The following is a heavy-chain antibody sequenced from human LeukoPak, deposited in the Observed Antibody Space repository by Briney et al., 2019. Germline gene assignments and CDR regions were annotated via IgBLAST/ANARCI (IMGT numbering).Heavy chain of an antibody. D-gene: IGHD3-22*01. CDR2: IIPILGIA. J-gene: IGHJ4*02. CDR1: GGTFSGYA. V-gene: IGHV1-69*04. CDR3: ARDHYYDSSGYTNAFDY. Sequence: SVKVSCKASGGTFSGYAISWVRQAPGQGLEWMGRIIPILGIANYAQKFQGRVTITADKSTSTAYMELSSLRSEDTAVYYCARDHYYDSSGYTNAFDYWGQGTLVTVSS.